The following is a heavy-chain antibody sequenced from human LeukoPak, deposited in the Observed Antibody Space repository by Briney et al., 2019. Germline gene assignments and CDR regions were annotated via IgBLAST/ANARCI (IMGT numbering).Heavy chain of an antibody. CDR3: AIVATRGQFDC. V-gene: IGHV3-48*04. CDR2: ISTNSDTI. CDR1: GFTFSYNA. Sequence: LPGGSLRLSCAASGFTFSYNAMSWVRQAPGKGLEWLSYISTNSDTIHYADSVKGRFTISRDNVKNSLYLQMNSLGAEDTAVYYCAIVATRGQFDCWGQGTLVTVSS. D-gene: IGHD1-26*01. J-gene: IGHJ4*02.